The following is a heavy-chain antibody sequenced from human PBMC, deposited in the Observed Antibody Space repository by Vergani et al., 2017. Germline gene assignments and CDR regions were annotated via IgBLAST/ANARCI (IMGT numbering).Heavy chain of an antibody. D-gene: IGHD6-19*01. J-gene: IGHJ4*02. Sequence: QVHLEQSGTEVKKPGSSVKVSCKVSGDIFNNYTVTWVRQAPGQGLEWMGRIIPIIRLATSAQKFQDRVKITGDTSTNTVYMEMNNLRSEDTAVYYCARVSPGDNSGWEPFDYWGQGTLVTASS. CDR3: ARVSPGDNSGWEPFDY. V-gene: IGHV1-69*02. CDR1: GDIFNNYT. CDR2: IIPIIRLA.